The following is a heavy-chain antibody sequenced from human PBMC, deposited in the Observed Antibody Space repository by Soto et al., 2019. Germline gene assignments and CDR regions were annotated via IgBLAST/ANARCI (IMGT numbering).Heavy chain of an antibody. CDR1: GYTFTGYY. CDR2: INPNSGGT. Sequence: SVKVSCKASGYTFTGYYMHWVRQAPGQGLEWMGWINPNSGGTNYAQKFQGRVTMTRDTSISTAYMELSRLRSDDTAVYYCAREAFDMVRGVATYGMDVWGQGTTVTVSS. V-gene: IGHV1-2*02. CDR3: AREAFDMVRGVATYGMDV. D-gene: IGHD3-10*01. J-gene: IGHJ6*02.